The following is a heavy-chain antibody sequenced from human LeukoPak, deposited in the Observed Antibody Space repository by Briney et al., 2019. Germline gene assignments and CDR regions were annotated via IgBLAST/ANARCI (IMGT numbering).Heavy chain of an antibody. CDR2: IWYDGTNK. CDR1: GFTFSSYG. CDR3: ARGDRFCSGGSCYPLDY. D-gene: IGHD2-15*01. J-gene: IGHJ4*02. Sequence: GGSLRLSCAASGFTFSSYGMHWVRQAPGKGLEWVALIWYDGTNKYYVDSVKGRLTISRDNAKDTMYLQMNSLRVEDTAVYFCARGDRFCSGGSCYPLDYWGQGTLVTVSS. V-gene: IGHV3-33*01.